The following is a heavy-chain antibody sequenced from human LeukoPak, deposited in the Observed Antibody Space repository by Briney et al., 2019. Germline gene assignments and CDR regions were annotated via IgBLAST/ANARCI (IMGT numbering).Heavy chain of an antibody. CDR1: GASVSSGSYY. CDR3: ARGDGSGSGRWFDP. D-gene: IGHD3-10*01. Sequence: SETLSLTCNVSGASVSSGSYYWSWIRQPPGEGLEWIGYIYHTGSTYYNPSLKGRVTISVDRSKNQFSLNLNFVTAADTALYYCARGDGSGSGRWFDPWGQGTLITVSS. V-gene: IGHV4-30-2*01. J-gene: IGHJ5*02. CDR2: IYHTGST.